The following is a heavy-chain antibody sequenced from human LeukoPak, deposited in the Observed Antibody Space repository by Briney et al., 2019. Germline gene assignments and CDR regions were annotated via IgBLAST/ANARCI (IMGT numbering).Heavy chain of an antibody. CDR3: ATVQLWSYFDY. Sequence: SETLSLTCTVSGGSISSSSYYRGWFRQPPGKGLEWIGSIYYSGSTYYNPSLKSRVTISVDTSKNQFSLKLSSVTAADTAVYYCATVQLWSYFDYWGQGTLVTVSS. J-gene: IGHJ4*02. CDR1: GGSISSSSYY. CDR2: IYYSGST. D-gene: IGHD5-18*01. V-gene: IGHV4-39*01.